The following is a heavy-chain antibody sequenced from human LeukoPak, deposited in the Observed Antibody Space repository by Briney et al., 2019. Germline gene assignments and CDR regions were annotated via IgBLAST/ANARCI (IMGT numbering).Heavy chain of an antibody. CDR1: GGSIGSYY. V-gene: IGHV4-59*01. CDR2: IYYSGST. D-gene: IGHD3-10*01. Sequence: SETLSLTCTVSGGSIGSYYWSWIRQPPGKGLEWIGYIYYSGSTNYNPSLKSRVTISVDTSKNQFSLKLSSVTAADTAVYYCARERVQGITMVRGVFDPWGQGTLVTVSS. CDR3: ARERVQGITMVRGVFDP. J-gene: IGHJ5*02.